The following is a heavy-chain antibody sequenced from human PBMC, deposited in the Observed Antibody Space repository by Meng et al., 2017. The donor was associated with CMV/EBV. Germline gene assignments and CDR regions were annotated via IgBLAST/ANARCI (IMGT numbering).Heavy chain of an antibody. D-gene: IGHD2-21*01. J-gene: IGHJ6*02. CDR2: IRSKAYGGTT. CDR3: TRKICGGDCYFYYYGMDV. Sequence: GGSLRLSCTASGFTFGDYAMSWVRQAPGKGLEWVGFIRSKAYGGTTEYAASVKGRFTISRDDSKSIAYLQMNSLKTEDTAVYYCTRKICGGDCYFYYYGMDVWGQGTTVTVSS. V-gene: IGHV3-49*04. CDR1: GFTFGDYA.